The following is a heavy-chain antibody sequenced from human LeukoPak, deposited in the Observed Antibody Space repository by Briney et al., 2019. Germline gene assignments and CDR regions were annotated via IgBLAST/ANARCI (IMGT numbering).Heavy chain of an antibody. CDR2: MSHNRGT. J-gene: IGHJ6*04. Sequence: NSSETLSLTCAVSGFSISSGYYWGWIRQPPGKGLEWIGSMSHNRGTYYNSSLKSRVTISMDTSKNQFSLRLSSVTAADTAVYYCAGYYASGVSAYDYFGMDVWGKGTTVTVSS. CDR3: AGYYASGVSAYDYFGMDV. V-gene: IGHV4-38-2*01. D-gene: IGHD3-10*01. CDR1: GFSISSGYY.